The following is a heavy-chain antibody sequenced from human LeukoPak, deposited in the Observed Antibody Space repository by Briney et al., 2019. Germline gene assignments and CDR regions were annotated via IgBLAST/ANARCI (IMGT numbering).Heavy chain of an antibody. J-gene: IGHJ4*02. CDR2: IYTSGST. Sequence: SETLSLTCTVSGVSISTYYWSWVRQPPGKGLEWIGYIYTSGSTDYNPSRKSRVTISLDTSNNQFSLNLTSVTAADTAVYYCARSRGRKVTPFDYWGQGILVTVSS. D-gene: IGHD3-10*01. CDR1: GVSISTYY. V-gene: IGHV4-4*09. CDR3: ARSRGRKVTPFDY.